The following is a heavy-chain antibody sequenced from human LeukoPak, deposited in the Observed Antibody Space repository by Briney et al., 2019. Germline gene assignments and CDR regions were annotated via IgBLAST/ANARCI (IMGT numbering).Heavy chain of an antibody. J-gene: IGHJ4*02. D-gene: IGHD3-9*01. V-gene: IGHV1-18*01. Sequence: ASVKVSCKASGYTFTSYGISWVRQAPGQGLEWMGWISSYNGNTNYARKLQGRATMTTDTSTSTAYMELRSLRSDDTAVYYCARGSFPSDDILTGPFDNWGQGTLVTVSS. CDR3: ARGSFPSDDILTGPFDN. CDR1: GYTFTSYG. CDR2: ISSYNGNT.